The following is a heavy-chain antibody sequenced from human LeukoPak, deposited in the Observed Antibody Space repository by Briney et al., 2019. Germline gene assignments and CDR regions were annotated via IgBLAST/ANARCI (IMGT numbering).Heavy chain of an antibody. V-gene: IGHV3-23*01. J-gene: IGHJ4*02. CDR1: GFTFSSYG. CDR2: ISGSGGST. Sequence: PGGSLRLSCAASGFTFSSYGMSWVRQAPGKGLEWVSAISGSGGSTYYADSVKGRFTISRDNSKNTLYLQMNSLRAEDTAVYYCARDPVPNYYDSSGYYYVGYFDYWGQGTLVTVSS. CDR3: ARDPVPNYYDSSGYYYVGYFDY. D-gene: IGHD3-22*01.